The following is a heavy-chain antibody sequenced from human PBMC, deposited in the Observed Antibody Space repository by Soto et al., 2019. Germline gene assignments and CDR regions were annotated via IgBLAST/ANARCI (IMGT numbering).Heavy chain of an antibody. CDR2: ISAYNGYT. CDR1: GFPFTSYG. J-gene: IGHJ4*01. V-gene: IGHV1-18*04. CDR3: ARDHSPRGEVRPPGY. D-gene: IGHD3-16*01. Sequence: ASVKVSCKASGFPFTSYGISWLRQAPGQGLEWMGWISAYNGYTHYAQSLQGRVTMTTDTSTTTAYMELRSLRSDDTAVYYCARDHSPRGEVRPPGYWGHGPLVTVP.